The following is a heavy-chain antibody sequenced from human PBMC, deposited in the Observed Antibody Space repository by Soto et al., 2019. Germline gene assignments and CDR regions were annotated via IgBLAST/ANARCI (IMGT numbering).Heavy chain of an antibody. CDR3: ARSGHTFGGVV. CDR1: GVSMTNYY. CDR2: VYYNGST. D-gene: IGHD3-16*01. V-gene: IGHV4-59*01. Sequence: QVQLQESGPGLVKPSETLSLTCTVSGVSMTNYYGSWIRQPPGKGLEHIGYVYYNGSTNYNPSLKSRFPISVDTSNNQFSLRLNSVTAADTAIYYCARSGHTFGGVVWGQGILVTVSS. J-gene: IGHJ4*02.